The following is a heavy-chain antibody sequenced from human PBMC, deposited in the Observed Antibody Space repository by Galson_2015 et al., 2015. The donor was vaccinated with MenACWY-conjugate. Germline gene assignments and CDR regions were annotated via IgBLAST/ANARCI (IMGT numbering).Heavy chain of an antibody. V-gene: IGHV3-53*01. CDR1: GFTVSSNY. Sequence: SLRLSCAASGFTVSSNYMSWVRQAPGKGLEWVSVIYSGGSTYYADSVKGRFTISRDNAKNSLYLQMNSLRAEDTAVYYCARVMRLHHNWFDPWGQGTLVTVSS. CDR2: IYSGGST. D-gene: IGHD4-11*01. CDR3: ARVMRLHHNWFDP. J-gene: IGHJ5*02.